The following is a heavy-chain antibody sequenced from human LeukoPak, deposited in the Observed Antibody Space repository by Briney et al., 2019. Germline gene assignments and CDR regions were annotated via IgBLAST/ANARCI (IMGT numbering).Heavy chain of an antibody. J-gene: IGHJ4*02. V-gene: IGHV4-39*07. CDR2: FEYGGSP. Sequence: SETLSLTCTVSGGSISSSSYYWGWIRQAPRKGLEWIGSFEYGGSPYYNRPLKSRDTISVDTSKNQFSLKLGSVTAADTAVYLCARGFRGHNFDLWGQGTMVTVSS. D-gene: IGHD3-10*01. CDR3: ARGFRGHNFDL. CDR1: GGSISSSSYY.